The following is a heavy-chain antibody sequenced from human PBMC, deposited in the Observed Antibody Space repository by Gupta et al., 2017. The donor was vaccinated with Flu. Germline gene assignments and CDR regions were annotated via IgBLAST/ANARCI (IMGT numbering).Heavy chain of an antibody. V-gene: IGHV2-5*01. CDR1: GFSLNTSGVGVG. CDR3: AHTIETDGYCSITSCLSWFDP. CDR2: IYWNDDK. Sequence: QITLKESGPTLVKPTQTLTLTCTFSGFSLNTSGVGVGVGWIRQPPGEALEWLALIYWNDDKRYSPSLKSRLTITKDTSKNQVVLTMANMDPVDTATYYCAHTIETDGYCSITSCLSWFDPWGQGTLVTVSS. D-gene: IGHD2-2*03. J-gene: IGHJ5*02.